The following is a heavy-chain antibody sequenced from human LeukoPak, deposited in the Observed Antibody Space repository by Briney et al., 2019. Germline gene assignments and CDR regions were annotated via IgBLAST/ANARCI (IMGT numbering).Heavy chain of an antibody. J-gene: IGHJ4*02. CDR2: VSRSSRFI. D-gene: IGHD5-12*01. CDR1: GFAFSTYS. Sequence: GGSLRLSCAASGFAFSTYSMNWVRQAPGKGLEWVSSVSRSSRFIFYADSVQGRFAISRDDAKDSLFLQMNSLRAEDTAVYYCARVSDAFDYFFDSWGQGTLVTVSS. CDR3: ARVSDAFDYFFDS. V-gene: IGHV3-21*01.